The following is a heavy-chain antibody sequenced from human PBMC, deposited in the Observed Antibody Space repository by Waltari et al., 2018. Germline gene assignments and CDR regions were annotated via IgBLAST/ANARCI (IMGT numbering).Heavy chain of an antibody. D-gene: IGHD1-7*01. CDR1: GFSLSTSGMR. CDR3: AAGDRNSHYYYGMDV. Sequence: QVTLKESGPALVKPTQTLTLTCTFSGFSLSTSGMRVSWIRQPPGKALEWLARIDWDDDKFYSTSLKTRLTISKDTPKNQVVLTMTNMDPVDTATYYCAAGDRNSHYYYGMDVWGQGTTVTVSS. CDR2: IDWDDDK. J-gene: IGHJ6*02. V-gene: IGHV2-70*04.